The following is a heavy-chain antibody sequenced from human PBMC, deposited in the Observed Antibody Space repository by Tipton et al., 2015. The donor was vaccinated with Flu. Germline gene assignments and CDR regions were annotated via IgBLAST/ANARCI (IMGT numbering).Heavy chain of an antibody. CDR1: GYTFTSYY. J-gene: IGHJ6*02. Sequence: QLVQSGAEVKKPGASVKVSCKASGYTFTSYYMHWVRQAPGQGLEYMGIINPRGGSTSYAQKFQGRLTMTRDTSTSTVYMELSSLRSEDTAVYYCARNGGDLTHYYYYGMDVWGQGTTVTVSS. CDR2: INPRGGST. D-gene: IGHD2-21*02. V-gene: IGHV1-46*01. CDR3: ARNGGDLTHYYYYGMDV.